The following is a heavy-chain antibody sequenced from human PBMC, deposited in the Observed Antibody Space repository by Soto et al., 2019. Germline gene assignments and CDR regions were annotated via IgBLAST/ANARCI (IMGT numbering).Heavy chain of an antibody. J-gene: IGHJ4*02. D-gene: IGHD6-13*01. Sequence: QVQLQESGPGRVKHSQTLSLTCPFSGGSIRNSDSYWSWIRQPPGKGLEWMGYIYYSESAYYNPSVKSRVTISIDTSKNQFSLILRSVTAADTAVYYCARAVIVADGTSGFDYWGQGTLGTVSA. CDR1: GGSIRNSDSY. V-gene: IGHV4-30-4*01. CDR2: IYYSESA. CDR3: ARAVIVADGTSGFDY.